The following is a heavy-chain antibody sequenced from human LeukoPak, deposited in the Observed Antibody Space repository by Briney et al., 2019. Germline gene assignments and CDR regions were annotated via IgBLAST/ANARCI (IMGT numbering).Heavy chain of an antibody. J-gene: IGHJ6*02. CDR2: IKQDGSEK. CDR3: ARDSMEQWLDYYYYYGMDV. D-gene: IGHD6-19*01. V-gene: IGHV3-7*01. Sequence: GGSLRLSCAASGFTFSSYWMSWVRQAPGKGPEWVANIKQDGSEKYYVDSVKGRFTISRDNAKNSLYLQMNSLRAEDTAVYYCARDSMEQWLDYYYYYGMDVWGQGTTVTVSS. CDR1: GFTFSSYW.